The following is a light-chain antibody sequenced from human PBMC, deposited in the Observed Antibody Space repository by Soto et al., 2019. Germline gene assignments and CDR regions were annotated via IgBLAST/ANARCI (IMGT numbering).Light chain of an antibody. J-gene: IGLJ1*01. CDR2: DSN. CDR1: SSNIGAGRD. CDR3: QSYGTSLSGLYV. Sequence: QSALAQPPSVSGAPGQRVIISCTGSSSNIGAGRDVHWYRQFPGEAPKFLISDSNHRPSGVPDRFSVSKSGASASLAITGLRTEDEGDYFCQSYGTSLSGLYVFGTGTKVT. V-gene: IGLV1-40*03.